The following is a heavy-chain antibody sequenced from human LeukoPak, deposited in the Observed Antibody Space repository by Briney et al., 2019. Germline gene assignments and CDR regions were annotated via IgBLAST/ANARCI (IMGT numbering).Heavy chain of an antibody. CDR3: AISQGSYYDTSGYLGGDY. V-gene: IGHV1-18*01. CDR2: ISAYSGNT. J-gene: IGHJ4*02. Sequence: ASVKVSCKAAGYTFTNYGIFWVRQAPGQGREWMGWISAYSGNTNYAQKRQGRVTMTTETSPRTAYMELESLRSDDTAVYYCAISQGSYYDTSGYLGGDYWGQGTLVTVSS. CDR1: GYTFTNYG. D-gene: IGHD3-22*01.